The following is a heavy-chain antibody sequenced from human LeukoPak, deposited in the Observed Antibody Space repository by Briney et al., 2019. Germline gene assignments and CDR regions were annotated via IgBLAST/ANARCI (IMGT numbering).Heavy chain of an antibody. Sequence: GGSLRLSCAASGFTFSSYAMHWVRQAPGKGLEWVAVISYDGSNKYYADSVKGRFTISRDNSKNTLYLQMNSLRAEDTAVYYCAREYSGYLDLDYWGQGTLVTVSS. V-gene: IGHV3-30-3*01. J-gene: IGHJ4*02. D-gene: IGHD5-12*01. CDR2: ISYDGSNK. CDR3: AREYSGYLDLDY. CDR1: GFTFSSYA.